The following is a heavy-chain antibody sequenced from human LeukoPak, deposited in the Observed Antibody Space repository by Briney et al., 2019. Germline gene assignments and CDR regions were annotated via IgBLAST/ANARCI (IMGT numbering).Heavy chain of an antibody. D-gene: IGHD2-21*02. CDR1: GYSFTSYW. CDR2: IYPGDSDT. J-gene: IGHJ4*02. CDR3: ARTYCGGDCYYSFFDY. V-gene: IGHV5-51*03. Sequence: PGESLKISCKGSGYSFTSYWIGWVRQMPGKGLEWMGIIYPGDSDTRYSPSFQGQVTISADKSISTAYLQWSSLKASDTAMYYCARTYCGGDCYYSFFDYWGQGTQVTVSS.